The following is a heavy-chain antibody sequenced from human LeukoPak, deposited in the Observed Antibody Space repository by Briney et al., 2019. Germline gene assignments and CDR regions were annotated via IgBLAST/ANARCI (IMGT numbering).Heavy chain of an antibody. Sequence: GGSLRLSCAASGFTFSSYAMSWVRQAPGKGLEWVSVISGSGGNTYYADSVKGRFTISRDNSKNTLYLQMNSLTAEDTAAYYCAKGDLVVLSRNYFDYWGQGTLVTVSS. CDR1: GFTFSSYA. CDR3: AKGDLVVLSRNYFDY. CDR2: ISGSGGNT. J-gene: IGHJ4*02. D-gene: IGHD3-22*01. V-gene: IGHV3-23*01.